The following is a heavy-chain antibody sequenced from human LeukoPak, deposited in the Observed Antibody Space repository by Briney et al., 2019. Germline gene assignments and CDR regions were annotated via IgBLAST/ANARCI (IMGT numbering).Heavy chain of an antibody. J-gene: IGHJ4*02. D-gene: IGHD1-26*01. CDR1: GFTSSSYA. V-gene: IGHV3-23*01. CDR2: VSASGGNT. CDR3: AKGGERWELLEY. Sequence: GGSLRLSCAASGFTSSSYAMNWVRQAPGKGLEWVSAVSASGGNTYYADSVKGRFIISRDNSKNTLYLEMSSLRAEDTAVYYCAKGGERWELLEYWGQGTLVTVSS.